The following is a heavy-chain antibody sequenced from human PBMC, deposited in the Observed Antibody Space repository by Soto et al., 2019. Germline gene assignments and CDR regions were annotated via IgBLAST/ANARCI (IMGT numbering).Heavy chain of an antibody. J-gene: IGHJ4*02. CDR3: ARVNTVTTGYDC. Sequence: SETLSLTCTVSGGSISSYYWSWIRQPPGKGLEWIGYIYYSGSTNYNPSLKSRVTISVDTSKNQFSLKLSSVTAADTAIYYCARVNTVTTGYDCWGQGTLVTVSS. CDR2: IYYSGST. CDR1: GGSISSYY. D-gene: IGHD4-17*01. V-gene: IGHV4-59*01.